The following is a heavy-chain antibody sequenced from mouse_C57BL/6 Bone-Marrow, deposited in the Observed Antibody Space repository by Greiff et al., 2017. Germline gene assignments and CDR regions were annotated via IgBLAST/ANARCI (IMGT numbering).Heavy chain of an antibody. Sequence: EVQGVESGGGLVQPKGSLKLSCAASGFSFNTYAMNWVRQAPGKGLEWVARIRSKSNNYATYYADSVKDRFTISRDDSESMLYLQMNNLKTEDTAMYYCVRLWDWYFDVWGTGTTVTVSS. CDR3: VRLWDWYFDV. J-gene: IGHJ1*03. V-gene: IGHV10-1*01. CDR1: GFSFNTYA. CDR2: IRSKSNNYAT. D-gene: IGHD4-1*01.